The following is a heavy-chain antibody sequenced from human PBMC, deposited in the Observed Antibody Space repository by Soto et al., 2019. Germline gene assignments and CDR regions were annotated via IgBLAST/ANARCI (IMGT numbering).Heavy chain of an antibody. CDR1: GGSISSGGYY. CDR3: ARDHIAEGWFDP. J-gene: IGHJ5*02. Sequence: SETLSLTCTVSGGSISSGGYYWSWIRQHPGKGLEWIGYIYYSGSTYYNPSLKSRVTISVDTSKNQFSLKLSSVTAADTAVYYCARDHIAEGWFDPWGQGTLVTVS. CDR2: IYYSGST. V-gene: IGHV4-31*03. D-gene: IGHD2-21*01.